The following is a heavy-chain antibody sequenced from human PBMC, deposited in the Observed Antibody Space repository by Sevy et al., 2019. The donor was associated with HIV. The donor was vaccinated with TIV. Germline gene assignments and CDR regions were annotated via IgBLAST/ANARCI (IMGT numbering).Heavy chain of an antibody. D-gene: IGHD6-13*01. J-gene: IGHJ4*02. Sequence: GGSLRLSCAASGFTFSSYGMHWVHQAPGKGLEWVAVIWYDGSNKYYADSVKGRFTISRDNSKNTLYLQMNSLRAEDTAVYYCARDTHLAAAGTPDYWGQGTLVTVSS. V-gene: IGHV3-33*01. CDR1: GFTFSSYG. CDR2: IWYDGSNK. CDR3: ARDTHLAAAGTPDY.